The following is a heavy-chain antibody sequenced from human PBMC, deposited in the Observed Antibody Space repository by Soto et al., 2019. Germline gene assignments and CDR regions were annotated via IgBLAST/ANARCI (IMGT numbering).Heavy chain of an antibody. Sequence: ASVKVSCTASGYTFTGYYMHWVRQAPGQGLEWMGWVNPNSGGANYAQKFQGRVTMTRDTSISTAYMELSRLRSDDTAVYYCATDQRYYDFWSGYRTYDQNWFDPWGQGTLVTVAS. CDR2: VNPNSGGA. V-gene: IGHV1-2*02. J-gene: IGHJ5*02. D-gene: IGHD3-3*01. CDR3: ATDQRYYDFWSGYRTYDQNWFDP. CDR1: GYTFTGYY.